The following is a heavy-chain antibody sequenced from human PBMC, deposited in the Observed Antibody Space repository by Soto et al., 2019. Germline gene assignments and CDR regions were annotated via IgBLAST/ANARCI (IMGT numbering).Heavy chain of an antibody. CDR2: IIPAFGTT. CDR3: ARVPRQMLYGPTRNGMDV. D-gene: IGHD2-2*02. V-gene: IGHV1-69*01. Sequence: QVQLVQSGAAVSKPGSSVKVSCKASGGTFGIYAIGWVRQAPGQGLEWMGGIIPAFGTTKNAQKFQDRVDMTADESTNTVYMELSGLRFDDPAFYYCARVPRQMLYGPTRNGMDVWGQGTTLIVSS. CDR1: GGTFGIYA. J-gene: IGHJ6*02.